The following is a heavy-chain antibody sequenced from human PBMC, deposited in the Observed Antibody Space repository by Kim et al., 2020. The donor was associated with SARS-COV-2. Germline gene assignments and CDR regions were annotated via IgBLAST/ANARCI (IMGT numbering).Heavy chain of an antibody. V-gene: IGHV4-34*01. CDR2: INHSGGT. CDR1: GGPFSGCY. D-gene: IGHD4-17*01. J-gene: IGHJ2*01. Sequence: SETLSLTCAVYGGPFSGCYWSWLRQPPGKGLEWIGEINHSGGTNYNPSLKSRVTVSVDASKNQFSLKLSSVTAADTAVYFCARRVTTRRMRYFDLWGRGTLVTVSS. CDR3: ARRVTTRRMRYFDL.